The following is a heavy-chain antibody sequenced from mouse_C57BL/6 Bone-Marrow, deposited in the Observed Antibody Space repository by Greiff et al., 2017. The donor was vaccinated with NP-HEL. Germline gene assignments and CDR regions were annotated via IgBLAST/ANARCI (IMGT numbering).Heavy chain of an antibody. CDR2: ISSGSSTI. D-gene: IGHD2-3*01. Sequence: EVMLVESGGGLVKPGGSLKLSCAASGFTFSDYGMHWVRQAPEKGLEWVAYISSGSSTIYYADTVKGRFTISRDKAKNTLFLQMTSLRSEDTAMYYCAGGWLAWFAYWGQGTLVTVSA. V-gene: IGHV5-17*01. CDR1: GFTFSDYG. CDR3: AGGWLAWFAY. J-gene: IGHJ3*01.